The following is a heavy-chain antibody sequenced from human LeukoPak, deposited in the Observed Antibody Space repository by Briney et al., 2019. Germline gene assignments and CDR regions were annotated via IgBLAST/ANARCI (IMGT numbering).Heavy chain of an antibody. J-gene: IGHJ4*02. CDR3: AKGTLPPSGDKYFFDY. D-gene: IGHD2-15*01. CDR2: ISYSGDNT. CDR1: GFTFSSYA. Sequence: GGSLRLSCAASGFTFSSYAMTWVRQAPGKGLELVSTISYSGDNTYYADSVKGRFTISRDNSKNTLYLQMNSLRVEDTAVYYCAKGTLPPSGDKYFFDYWGPGTLVTVSS. V-gene: IGHV3-23*01.